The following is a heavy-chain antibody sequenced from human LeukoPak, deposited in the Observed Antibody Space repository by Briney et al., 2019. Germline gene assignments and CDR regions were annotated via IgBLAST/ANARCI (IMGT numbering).Heavy chain of an antibody. CDR3: AREIYDFWSGYPPYYYYYMDV. CDR2: IYHSGST. Sequence: SETLSLTCTVSGYSFSSGYYWGWIRQPPGKGLEWIGSIYHSGSTYYNPSLKSRVTISVDTSKNQFSLKLSSVTAADTAVYYCAREIYDFWSGYPPYYYYYMDVWGKGTTVTVSS. CDR1: GYSFSSGYY. J-gene: IGHJ6*03. D-gene: IGHD3-3*01. V-gene: IGHV4-38-2*02.